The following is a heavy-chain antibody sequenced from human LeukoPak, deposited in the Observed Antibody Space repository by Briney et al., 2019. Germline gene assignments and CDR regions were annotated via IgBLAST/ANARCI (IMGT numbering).Heavy chain of an antibody. Sequence: ASVKVSCKASGYTFTSYAMNWVRQAPGQGLEWMGWINTNTGNPAYAQGFTGRFVFSLDTSVSTAYLQISSLKTEDTAVYYCAVLSYDSSGYYYPFDYWGQGTLVTVSS. CDR3: AVLSYDSSGYYYPFDY. J-gene: IGHJ4*02. V-gene: IGHV7-4-1*02. CDR1: GYTFTSYA. CDR2: INTNTGNP. D-gene: IGHD3-22*01.